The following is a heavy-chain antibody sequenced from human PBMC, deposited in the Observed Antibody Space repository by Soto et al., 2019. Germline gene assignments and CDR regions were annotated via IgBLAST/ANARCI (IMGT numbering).Heavy chain of an antibody. D-gene: IGHD5-12*01. CDR2: ISSSSSNI. J-gene: IGHJ5*02. CDR1: GFTFSSYS. CDR3: AREPIVATFDP. Sequence: GGSLRLSCAASGFTFSSYSMNWVRQAPGKGLEWVSYISSSSSNIYYADSVKGRFTISRDNAKNSLYLQMNSLRAEDTAVYYCAREPIVATFDPWGQGTLVTVSS. V-gene: IGHV3-48*01.